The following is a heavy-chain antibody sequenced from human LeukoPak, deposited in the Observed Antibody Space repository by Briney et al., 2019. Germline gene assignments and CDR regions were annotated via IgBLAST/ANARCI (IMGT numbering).Heavy chain of an antibody. CDR3: ARDRGYYSSTSCYRDFDY. V-gene: IGHV4-30-4*08. CDR1: GGSISSGDYY. Sequence: SQTLSLTXTVSGGSISSGDYYWSWIGQPPGKGLEWIGYIYYSGSTYYNPSLKSRVTISVDTSKNQFSLKLSSVTAADTAVYYCARDRGYYSSTSCYRDFDYWGQGTLVTVSS. CDR2: IYYSGST. J-gene: IGHJ4*02. D-gene: IGHD2-2*01.